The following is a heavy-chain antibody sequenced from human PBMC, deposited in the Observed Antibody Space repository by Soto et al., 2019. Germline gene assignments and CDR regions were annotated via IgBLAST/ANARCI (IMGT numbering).Heavy chain of an antibody. Sequence: GSLRLSCAASGFTFSNAWMNWVRQAPGKGLEWVGRIKSKTDGGTTDYAAPVKGRFTISRDDSKNTLYLQMNSLKTEDTAVYYCTTVYGTYYYDSSGSQSGLWGQGTLVTVSS. CDR1: GFTFSNAW. CDR3: TTVYGTYYYDSSGSQSGL. CDR2: IKSKTDGGTT. J-gene: IGHJ4*02. D-gene: IGHD3-22*01. V-gene: IGHV3-15*07.